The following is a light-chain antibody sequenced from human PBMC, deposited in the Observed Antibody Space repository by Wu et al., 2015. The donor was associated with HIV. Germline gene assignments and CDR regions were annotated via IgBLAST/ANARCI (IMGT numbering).Light chain of an antibody. Sequence: DIQMTQSPSTLSASVGDRVTITCRASQSFSTWLAWYQQKPGKAPKLLIYKASTLESGVPSRFSGSGSGTEFTLTISSLQPDDFATYYCQQSNSYPWTFGQGTKVDMK. J-gene: IGKJ1*01. CDR1: QSFSTW. V-gene: IGKV1-5*03. CDR2: KAS. CDR3: QQSNSYPWT.